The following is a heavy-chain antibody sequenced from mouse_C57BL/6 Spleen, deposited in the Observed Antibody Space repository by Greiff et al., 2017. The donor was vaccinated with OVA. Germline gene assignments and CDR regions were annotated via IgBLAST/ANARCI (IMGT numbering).Heavy chain of an antibody. CDR1: GYTFTSYG. CDR2: IYPRSGNT. J-gene: IGHJ4*01. V-gene: IGHV1-81*01. D-gene: IGHD1-1*01. CDR3: ARSHYYGSISYAMDY. Sequence: VQLKQSGAELARPGASVKLSCKASGYTFTSYGISWVKQRTGQGLEWIGEIYPRSGNTYYNEKFKGKATLTADKSSSTAYMELRSLTSEDSAVYFCARSHYYGSISYAMDYWGQGTSVTVSS.